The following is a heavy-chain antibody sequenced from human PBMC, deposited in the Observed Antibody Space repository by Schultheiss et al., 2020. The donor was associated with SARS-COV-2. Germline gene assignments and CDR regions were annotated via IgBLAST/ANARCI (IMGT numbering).Heavy chain of an antibody. Sequence: GGSLRLSCAASGFTVSSNYMSWVRQAPGKGLEWVSVIYSGGSTYYADSVKGRFTISRDNSKNTVYLQMSSLRVEDTAVYYCARDRGDYYDYWGQGTLVTVSS. CDR2: IYSGGST. CDR1: GFTVSSNY. CDR3: ARDRGDYYDY. J-gene: IGHJ4*02. V-gene: IGHV3-66*01. D-gene: IGHD3-16*01.